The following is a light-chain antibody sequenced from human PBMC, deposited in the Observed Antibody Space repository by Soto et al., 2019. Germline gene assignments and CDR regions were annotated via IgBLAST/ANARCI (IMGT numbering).Light chain of an antibody. CDR1: TGAVTTGHW. V-gene: IGLV7-46*01. J-gene: IGLJ1*01. CDR2: DTN. Sequence: QAVVTQEPSLTVSPGGTVTLTRASSTGAVTTGHWPHWFQQKPGQTPRTLIYDTNNRHSWTPARFSGSLLGGKAALTLSDAQPEDEADYYCLLIYENVGEVFGAGTKLTVL. CDR3: LLIYENVGEV.